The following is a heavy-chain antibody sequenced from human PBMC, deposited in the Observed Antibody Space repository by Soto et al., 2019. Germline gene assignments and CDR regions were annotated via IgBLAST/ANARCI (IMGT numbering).Heavy chain of an antibody. D-gene: IGHD3-10*01. V-gene: IGHV4-30-4*01. CDR1: GGSISSGDYY. CDR2: IYYTGSA. J-gene: IGHJ5*02. Sequence: PSETLSLTCTVSGGSISSGDYYWSWIRQPPGKDLEWIGYIYYTGSAYYNPSLKSRIVISVDTSKNQFSLQLSSVTAADTAVYYCARVLYYGSGTSDLWGRGTLVTVSS. CDR3: ARVLYYGSGTSDL.